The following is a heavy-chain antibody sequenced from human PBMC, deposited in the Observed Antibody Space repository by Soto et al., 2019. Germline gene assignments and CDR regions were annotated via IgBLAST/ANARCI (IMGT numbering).Heavy chain of an antibody. CDR2: ISGNTTYI. Sequence: GGSLRLSCAASGLSFSAYYMSWIRKAPGKGPEWISYISGNTTYINYADSVKGRFTISRDNAKNSLYLQMNSLRDEDTAVYYCVRDGGRDGSNTFWGQGTMVTVSS. D-gene: IGHD2-15*01. V-gene: IGHV3-11*06. CDR3: VRDGGRDGSNTF. J-gene: IGHJ3*01. CDR1: GLSFSAYY.